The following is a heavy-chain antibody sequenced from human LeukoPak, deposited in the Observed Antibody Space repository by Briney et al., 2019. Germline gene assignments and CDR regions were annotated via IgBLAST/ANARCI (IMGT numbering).Heavy chain of an antibody. CDR3: VRQRRYCSGDSCYQRTFDY. CDR1: GFTLSNYW. J-gene: IGHJ4*02. D-gene: IGHD2-15*01. Sequence: GGSLRLSCAASGFTLSNYWMSWVRQAPGKGLEWVANIKQDGSEKSYVGSVTGRFTISRDNAKNSLYMQMNSLRAEDTAVYYCVRQRRYCSGDSCYQRTFDYWGQGTLVTVSS. CDR2: IKQDGSEK. V-gene: IGHV3-7*01.